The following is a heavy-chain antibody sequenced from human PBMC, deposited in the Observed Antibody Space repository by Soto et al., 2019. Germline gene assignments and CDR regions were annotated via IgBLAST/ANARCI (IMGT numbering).Heavy chain of an antibody. Sequence: ASVKVSCKASGYTFTSYDINWVRQATGQGLEWMGWMNPNSGNTGYAQKFQGRVTMTRNTSISTAYMELSRLRSEDTAVYYCARAPRWGYDFWSGYTPWDSYYYYGMDVWGQGTTVTVSS. D-gene: IGHD3-3*01. CDR3: ARAPRWGYDFWSGYTPWDSYYYYGMDV. CDR2: MNPNSGNT. V-gene: IGHV1-8*01. CDR1: GYTFTSYD. J-gene: IGHJ6*02.